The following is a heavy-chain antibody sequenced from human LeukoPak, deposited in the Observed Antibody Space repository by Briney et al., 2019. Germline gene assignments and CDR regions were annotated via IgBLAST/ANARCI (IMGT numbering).Heavy chain of an antibody. CDR3: AHGSMYQLDY. V-gene: IGHV3-48*01. D-gene: IGHD2-2*01. CDR2: ISSSSSTI. J-gene: IGHJ4*02. CDR1: GFTFSSYT. Sequence: GGSLRLSCAASGFTFSSYTMNWVRQAPGKGLEWVSYISSSSSTIYYADSVKGRFTISRDNAKNTLYLQMNSLRAEDTAVYYCAHGSMYQLDYWGQGTLVTVSS.